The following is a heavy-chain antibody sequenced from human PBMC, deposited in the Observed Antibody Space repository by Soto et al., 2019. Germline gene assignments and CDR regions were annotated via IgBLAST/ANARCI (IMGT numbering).Heavy chain of an antibody. Sequence: QVTLKESGPVLLKPTETLTLTCTVSGFSLNNPMMGLTWIRQPPGKALEWLAHIFSSDEKSYSTSLKNRLTISQDTSKSQVVLTLTNVDPVDTATYFCARSRGDILTIDPWGQGTLVTVSS. V-gene: IGHV2-26*01. CDR3: ARSRGDILTIDP. CDR1: GFSLNNPMMG. J-gene: IGHJ5*02. D-gene: IGHD3-9*01. CDR2: IFSSDEK.